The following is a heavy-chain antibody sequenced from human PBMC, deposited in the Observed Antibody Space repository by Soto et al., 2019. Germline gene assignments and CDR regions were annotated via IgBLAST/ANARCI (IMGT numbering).Heavy chain of an antibody. CDR1: GGSISSYY. CDR2: IYYSGST. J-gene: IGHJ4*02. V-gene: IGHV4-59*01. D-gene: IGHD2-15*01. Sequence: SETLSLTCTVSGGSISSYYWNWIRQPPGKGLEWIGYIYYSGSTNYNPSLKSRVTISMDTSKNQFSLNLSSVTAADTAVYYCARRYCSGGSCYSGFDNWGQGTPVTVSS. CDR3: ARRYCSGGSCYSGFDN.